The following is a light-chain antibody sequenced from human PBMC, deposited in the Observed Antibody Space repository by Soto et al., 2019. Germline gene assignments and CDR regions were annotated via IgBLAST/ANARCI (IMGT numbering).Light chain of an antibody. CDR2: WAS. CDR3: QQYHSSHIT. V-gene: IGKV4-1*01. Sequence: VMTQSPDSLAVSLGERATINCKSSQSVLYRSNNKNNLAWYQQKPGQPPKLLIYWASTRESGVPDRFSGSGSGTDFTLTISSLLAEDVAVYYCQQYHSSHITFGPGTKVDIK. J-gene: IGKJ3*01. CDR1: QSVLYRSNNKNN.